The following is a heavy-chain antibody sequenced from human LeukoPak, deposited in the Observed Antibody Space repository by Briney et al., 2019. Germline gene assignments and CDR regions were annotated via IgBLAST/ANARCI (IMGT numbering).Heavy chain of an antibody. J-gene: IGHJ4*02. CDR2: INPSGGTT. Sequence: ASVKVSCKASGYTFTSYYMHWVRQAPGQGLEWMGIINPSGGTTSYAQKFQGRVTMTRDTSTSTVYMELSSLRSEDTAVYYCARCGEPSYDILTGYSRFDYWGQGTLVTVSS. V-gene: IGHV1-46*01. CDR1: GYTFTSYY. CDR3: ARCGEPSYDILTGYSRFDY. D-gene: IGHD3-9*01.